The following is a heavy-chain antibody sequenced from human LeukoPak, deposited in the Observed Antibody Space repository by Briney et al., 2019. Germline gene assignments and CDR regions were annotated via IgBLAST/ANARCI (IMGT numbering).Heavy chain of an antibody. Sequence: SQTLSLTCAISGDSVSSDRAAWNWTRQSPSRGLEWLGRTYYRSKWFDEYAVSVKSLITIKPDTSRNQFSLHLNSVTPEDTAVYFCARTTVYDGSKYYGLDVWGQGTTVTASS. D-gene: IGHD5/OR15-5a*01. J-gene: IGHJ6*02. CDR3: ARTTVYDGSKYYGLDV. V-gene: IGHV6-1*01. CDR2: TYYRSKWFD. CDR1: GDSVSSDRAA.